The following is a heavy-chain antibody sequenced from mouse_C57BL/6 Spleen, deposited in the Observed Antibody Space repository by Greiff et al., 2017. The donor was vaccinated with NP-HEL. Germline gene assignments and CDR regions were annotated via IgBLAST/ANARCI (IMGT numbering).Heavy chain of an antibody. CDR2: IYPRSGNT. V-gene: IGHV1-81*01. Sequence: QVQLQQSGAELARPGASVKLSCKASGYTFTSYGISWVKQRTGQGLEWIGEIYPRSGNTYYNEKFKGKATLTADKSSSTAYMELRSLTSEDSAVYFCARWHSDGYYGYYFDDWGQGTTLTVSS. J-gene: IGHJ2*01. D-gene: IGHD2-3*01. CDR3: ARWHSDGYYGYYFDD. CDR1: GYTFTSYG.